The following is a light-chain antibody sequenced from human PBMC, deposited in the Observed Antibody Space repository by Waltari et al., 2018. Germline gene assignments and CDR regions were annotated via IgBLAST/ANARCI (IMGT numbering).Light chain of an antibody. CDR2: WGS. CDR3: QRYFDIVL. Sequence: DIVVTQSPHSLAVSLGERATINCNPGQSVFNNRKNKNNLAWYQQKPGQPPKLLIYWGSTRASGVPDRFSGSGSRTDFTLTICGLQAEDVAVYYCQRYFDIVLFGQGTRVEIK. V-gene: IGKV4-1*01. J-gene: IGKJ5*01. CDR1: QSVFNNRKNKNN.